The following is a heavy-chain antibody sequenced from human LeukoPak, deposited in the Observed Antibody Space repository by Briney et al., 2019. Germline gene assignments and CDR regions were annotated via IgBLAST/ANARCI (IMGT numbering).Heavy chain of an antibody. CDR1: GFTFSGHA. CDR2: IRYDGSNK. V-gene: IGHV3-30*02. D-gene: IGHD3-10*01. CDR3: VKDRDGAGRAFGY. J-gene: IGHJ4*02. Sequence: GGSLRLSCAASGFTFSGHAMHWVRQAPGKGLEWVAFIRYDGSNKYYRDSVKGRFTFSRDNSKNMLYLQMNSLRAEDTAVYYCVKDRDGAGRAFGYWGQGTLVTVSS.